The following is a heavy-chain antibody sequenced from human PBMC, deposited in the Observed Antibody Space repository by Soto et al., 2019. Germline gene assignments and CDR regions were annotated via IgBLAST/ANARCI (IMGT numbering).Heavy chain of an antibody. CDR2: ISYDGSNK. D-gene: IGHD1-26*01. CDR1: GFTFSSYG. Sequence: QVQLVESGGGVVQPGRSLRLSCAASGFTFSSYGMHWVRQAPGKGLEWVAVISYDGSNKYYADSVKGRFTISRDNSKNPLYLQMNSLRAEDTAVYYCAKVSGSYELGFDYWGQGTLVTVSS. CDR3: AKVSGSYELGFDY. V-gene: IGHV3-30*18. J-gene: IGHJ4*02.